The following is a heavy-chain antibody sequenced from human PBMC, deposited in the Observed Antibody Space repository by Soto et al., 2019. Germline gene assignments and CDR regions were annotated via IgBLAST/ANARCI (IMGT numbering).Heavy chain of an antibody. Sequence: QLQLQESGPGLVKPSETLSLTCTVSGGSISSSDFYWGWLRQTPGKGLEFIGSMYYSGTTYYNPSLKSRVTISVDTSKNQFTLKLISETAADTAVYYCAVVDSTGNWFDPWGEGALVTVSS. V-gene: IGHV4-39*01. CDR3: AVVDSTGNWFDP. J-gene: IGHJ5*02. D-gene: IGHD6-25*01. CDR1: GGSISSSDFY. CDR2: MYYSGTT.